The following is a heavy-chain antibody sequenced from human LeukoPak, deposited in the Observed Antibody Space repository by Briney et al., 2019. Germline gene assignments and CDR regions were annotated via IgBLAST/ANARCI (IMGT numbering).Heavy chain of an antibody. CDR3: ARHWGVDYGDYSRDY. J-gene: IGHJ4*02. D-gene: IGHD4-17*01. V-gene: IGHV4-39*01. Sequence: ETLSLTCTVSGGSISSSSYYWGWIRQPPGTGLEWIGSIYYSGSTYYNPSLKSRVTISVDTSKNQFSLKLSSVTAADTAVYYCARHWGVDYGDYSRDYWGQGTLVTVSS. CDR1: GGSISSSSYY. CDR2: IYYSGST.